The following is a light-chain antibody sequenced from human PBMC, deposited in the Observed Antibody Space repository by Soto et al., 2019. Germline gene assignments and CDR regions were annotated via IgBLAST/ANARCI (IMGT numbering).Light chain of an antibody. CDR3: GSWDSSLSAYV. J-gene: IGLJ1*01. CDR1: SSNIGGNS. Sequence: QSVLTQPPSVSAAPGQKVTISCSGSSSNIGGNSVSWYQQLPGTAPKLLIYDDNKRPSGIRDRFSGSKSGTSATLGITGFQTGDEADYYCGSWDSSLSAYVFGTGTKVTVL. V-gene: IGLV1-51*01. CDR2: DDN.